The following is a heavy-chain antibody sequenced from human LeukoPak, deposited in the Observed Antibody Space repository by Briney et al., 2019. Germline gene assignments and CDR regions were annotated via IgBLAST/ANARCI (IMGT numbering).Heavy chain of an antibody. J-gene: IGHJ5*02. Sequence: ASVKVSCKASGYTFTSYYMHWVRQAPGQGLEGMGIINPSGGSTTYAQKFQGRVTMTRDTSTSTVYMALSSLTPEDTAVYYCARAGYWAASGYATTWGQGTLVTVSS. CDR2: INPSGGST. V-gene: IGHV1-46*03. D-gene: IGHD6-13*01. CDR1: GYTFTSYY. CDR3: ARAGYWAASGYATT.